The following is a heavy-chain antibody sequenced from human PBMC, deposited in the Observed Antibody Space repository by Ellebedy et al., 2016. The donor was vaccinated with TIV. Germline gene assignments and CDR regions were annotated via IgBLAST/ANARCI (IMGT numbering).Heavy chain of an antibody. CDR2: ISGAGGSV. J-gene: IGHJ4*02. CDR3: AKGPLDHLPPFYLDF. V-gene: IGHV3-23*01. Sequence: PGGSLRLSCTASGFSFSSSAMAWVRQAPGRGLEWVLGISGAGGSVYYADSVRGRFTISRYNSMNTVYLQMNNLRVEDTALYYCAKGPLDHLPPFYLDFWGQGALVTVSS. CDR1: GFSFSSSA. D-gene: IGHD1-14*01.